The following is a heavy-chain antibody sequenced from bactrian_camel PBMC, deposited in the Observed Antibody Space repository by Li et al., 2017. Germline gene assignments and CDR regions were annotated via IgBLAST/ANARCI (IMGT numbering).Heavy chain of an antibody. J-gene: IGHJ6*01. Sequence: VESGGGLEQPGGSLRLSCAASGFTFSLYGIYWVRQAPGKGREGVAAHGTDGSTMYDDSVKGRFTISKDNAKNILYLQMNSLKPEDTAQYYCAADPTSFPPPSVGDSYLGSCRLVRLLVTGAGGPRSPSP. V-gene: IGHV3S26*01. D-gene: IGHD4*01. CDR2: HGTDGST. CDR1: GFTFSLYG. CDR3: AADPTSFPPPSVGDSYLGSCRLVRLLVT.